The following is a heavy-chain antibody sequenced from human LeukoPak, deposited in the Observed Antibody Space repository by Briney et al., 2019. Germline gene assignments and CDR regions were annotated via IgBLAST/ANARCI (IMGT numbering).Heavy chain of an antibody. CDR3: ARDGGYDYVFDY. CDR1: GYTFTGYY. CDR2: INPNSGGT. V-gene: IGHV1-2*02. D-gene: IGHD5-12*01. J-gene: IGHJ4*02. Sequence: ASVTVSFKASGYTFTGYYMHWVRQAPGQGLEWMGWINPNSGGTNYAQKFQGRVTMTRDTSISTAYMELSRLRSDDTAVYYCARDGGYDYVFDYWGQGTLVTVSS.